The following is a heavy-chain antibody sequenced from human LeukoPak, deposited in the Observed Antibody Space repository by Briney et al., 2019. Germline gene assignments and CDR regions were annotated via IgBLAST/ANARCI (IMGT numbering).Heavy chain of an antibody. CDR3: ARGGSGWYGYWFDP. J-gene: IGHJ5*02. V-gene: IGHV4-34*01. CDR2: INHSGST. CDR1: GGTFSGYY. D-gene: IGHD6-19*01. Sequence: SEALSLTCDVYGGTFSGYYWSWIRQPPGKGLEWIGEINHSGSTNYNPSLKSRVTISVDTSKNQFSLKLSSVTAADTAVYYCARGGSGWYGYWFDPWGQGTLVTVSS.